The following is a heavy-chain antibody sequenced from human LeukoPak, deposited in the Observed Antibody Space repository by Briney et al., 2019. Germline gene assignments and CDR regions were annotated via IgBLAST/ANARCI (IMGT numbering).Heavy chain of an antibody. J-gene: IGHJ5*02. Sequence: GGSLRLSSAASGFTFSSYWMSWVRQAPGKGLEWVANIKQDGSEKYYVDSVKGRFTISRDNAKNSLYLQMNSLRAEDTAVYYCAREWGIAAAGRDWFDPWGQGTLVTVSS. CDR2: IKQDGSEK. D-gene: IGHD6-13*01. V-gene: IGHV3-7*01. CDR3: AREWGIAAAGRDWFDP. CDR1: GFTFSSYW.